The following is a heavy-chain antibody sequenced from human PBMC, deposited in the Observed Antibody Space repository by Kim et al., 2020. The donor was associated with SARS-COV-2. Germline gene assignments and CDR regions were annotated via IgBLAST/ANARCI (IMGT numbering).Heavy chain of an antibody. CDR2: IIPIFGTA. D-gene: IGHD6-13*01. CDR3: ARGPPIAAAGISWAFDI. CDR1: GGTFSSYA. J-gene: IGHJ3*02. V-gene: IGHV1-69*13. Sequence: SVKVSCKASGGTFSSYAISWVRQAPGQGLEWMGGIIPIFGTANYAQKFQGRVTITADESTSTAYMELSSLRSEDTAVYYCARGPPIAAAGISWAFDIWGQGTMVTVSS.